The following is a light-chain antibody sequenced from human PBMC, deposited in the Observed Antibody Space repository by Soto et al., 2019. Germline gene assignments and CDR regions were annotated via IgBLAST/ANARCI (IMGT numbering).Light chain of an antibody. J-gene: IGLJ3*02. CDR1: SSDVGGYNY. V-gene: IGLV2-8*01. CDR3: SSYGGSNNLL. Sequence: QSVLTQPPSASGSPGQSVTISCTGASSDVGGYNYVSWYQQHPGKAPKLMIYEVANRPSGVPVRFSGSKSGNTASLTVSGLQAEDEADYYCSSYGGSNNLLFGGGTQLTVL. CDR2: EVA.